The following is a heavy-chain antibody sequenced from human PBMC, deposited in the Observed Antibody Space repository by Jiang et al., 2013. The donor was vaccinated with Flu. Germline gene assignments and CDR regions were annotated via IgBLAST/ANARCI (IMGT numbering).Heavy chain of an antibody. D-gene: IGHD6-19*01. CDR2: ISYDGSNK. CDR1: GFTFSSYG. V-gene: IGHV3-30*18. Sequence: QLVESGGGVVQPGRSLRLSCAASGFTFSSYGMHWVRQAPGKGLEWVAVISYDGSNKYYADSVKGRFTISRDNSKNTLYLQMNSLRAEDTAVYYCAKGQWLPNFDYWGQGTLVTVSS. J-gene: IGHJ4*02. CDR3: AKGQWLPNFDY.